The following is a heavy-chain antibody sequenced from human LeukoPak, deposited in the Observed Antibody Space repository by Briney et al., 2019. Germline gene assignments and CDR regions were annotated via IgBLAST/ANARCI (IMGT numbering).Heavy chain of an antibody. CDR2: ISYTGST. CDR1: GGSISSYY. D-gene: IGHD1-26*01. J-gene: IGHJ3*02. V-gene: IGHV4-59*08. CDR3: ARRSIVGATAYREIGAFDI. Sequence: SETLSLTCTVSGGSISSYYWSWIRQPPGEGLEWVGYISYTGSTSYNPSLKSQVTISADTSMNQFSLRLNSVTAADTAVCYCARRSIVGATAYREIGAFDIWGQGTMLTVSS.